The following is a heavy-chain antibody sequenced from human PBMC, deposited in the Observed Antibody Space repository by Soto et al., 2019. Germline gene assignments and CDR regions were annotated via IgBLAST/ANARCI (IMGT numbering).Heavy chain of an antibody. CDR2: LWRDGSKV. CDR1: GFTFSDYD. CDR3: ARDGTGWTRRDH. V-gene: IGHV3-33*01. Sequence: PGGSLRLSCAASGFTFSDYDMHWVRQAPGKRLEWVAVLWRDGSKVYYADSVKGRFTIPRDNSKNTLYLEMNSLRVEDTAVYYCARDGTGWTRRDHWAQGTLVTVSS. J-gene: IGHJ4*02. D-gene: IGHD6-19*01.